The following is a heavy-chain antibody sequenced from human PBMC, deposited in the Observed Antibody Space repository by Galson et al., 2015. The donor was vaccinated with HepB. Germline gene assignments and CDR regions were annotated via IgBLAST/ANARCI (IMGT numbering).Heavy chain of an antibody. CDR2: ISDYNGHT. CDR3: AREVCSSSNCYFLHFDY. D-gene: IGHD2-2*01. Sequence: SVKVSCKASGYTFTNYGISWVRQAPGQGLEWIGCISDYNGHTNYAQKLQGRVTMTTDTSTSTASMELRSLRSDDTAVYYCAREVCSSSNCYFLHFDYWGQGTLVTVSS. J-gene: IGHJ4*02. V-gene: IGHV1-18*01. CDR1: GYTFTNYG.